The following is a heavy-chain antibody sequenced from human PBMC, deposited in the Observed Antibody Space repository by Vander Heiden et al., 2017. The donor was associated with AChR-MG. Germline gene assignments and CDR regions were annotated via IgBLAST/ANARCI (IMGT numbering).Heavy chain of an antibody. J-gene: IGHJ6*02. CDR2: IYTSGST. CDR3: ARGAAAGKGGGYYYYYGMDV. D-gene: IGHD6-13*01. V-gene: IGHV4-4*07. CDR1: GGSISSYY. Sequence: QVQLQESGPGLVTPSETLSLTCAVSGGSISSYYWSWIRQPAGKGLEWIGRIYTSGSTNYNPSLKSRVTMSVDTSKNQFSLKLSSVTAADTAVYYCARGAAAGKGGGYYYYYGMDVWGQGTTVTVSS.